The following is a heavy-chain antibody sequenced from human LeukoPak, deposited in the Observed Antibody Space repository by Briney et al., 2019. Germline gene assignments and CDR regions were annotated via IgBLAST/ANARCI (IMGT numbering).Heavy chain of an antibody. CDR3: SXXXXXXXXXXXXXYVRQVFDY. CDR2: ISAYNGNT. V-gene: IGHV1-18*01. Sequence: ASVKVSCKASGYTFTSYGISWVRQAPGQGLEWMGWISAYNGNTNYAQKLQGRVTMTTDTSTSTAYMELRSLRSDDTAVYYYSXXXXXXXXXXXXXYVRQVFDYWGQGTLVTVSS. CDR1: GYTFTSYG. D-gene: IGHD3-10*02. J-gene: IGHJ4*02.